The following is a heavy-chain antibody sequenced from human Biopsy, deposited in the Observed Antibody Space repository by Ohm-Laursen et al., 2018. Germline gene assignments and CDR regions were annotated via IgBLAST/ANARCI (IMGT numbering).Heavy chain of an antibody. J-gene: IGHJ4*02. Sequence: GSSVKVSCKVSGYTLTALSMHWVRQAPGRGLEWMGGFAPENGKTIYAQKFQGRITMTEDTSTDTAYMELSSLRSEDTDVYYCAADINVWNVNYWGQGTQVTVSS. CDR3: AADINVWNVNY. CDR1: GYTLTALS. V-gene: IGHV1-24*01. D-gene: IGHD1-1*01. CDR2: FAPENGKT.